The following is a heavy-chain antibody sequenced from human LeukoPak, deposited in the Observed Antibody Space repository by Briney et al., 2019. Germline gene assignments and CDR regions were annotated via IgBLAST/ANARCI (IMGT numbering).Heavy chain of an antibody. Sequence: NPSETLSLTCTVPGASITNSDYYWDWIRQPPGKGLEWIGSIYYSGRTYYNPSLKSRVTTAVDTSKNRFSLKLNSVTAADTAVYYCARRSYRYYYDYWGQGTLVTVSS. CDR2: IYYSGRT. V-gene: IGHV4-39*01. CDR1: GASITNSDYY. J-gene: IGHJ4*02. D-gene: IGHD3-16*02. CDR3: ARRSYRYYYDY.